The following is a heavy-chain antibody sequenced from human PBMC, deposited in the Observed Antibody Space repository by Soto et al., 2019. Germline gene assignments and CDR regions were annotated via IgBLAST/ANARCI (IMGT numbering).Heavy chain of an antibody. V-gene: IGHV3-23*01. CDR3: AKNQGVELVPLATVDWFDP. J-gene: IGHJ5*02. CDR2: ISGSGFKK. D-gene: IGHD1-26*01. CDR1: GFIFENFG. Sequence: LRLSCAASGFIFENFGMSWVRQAPGKGLEWISSISGSGFKKYYADSVKGRFTISRDNSKSTVYLELNNLSAEDTAVYHCAKNQGVELVPLATVDWFDPWGQGSVVTV.